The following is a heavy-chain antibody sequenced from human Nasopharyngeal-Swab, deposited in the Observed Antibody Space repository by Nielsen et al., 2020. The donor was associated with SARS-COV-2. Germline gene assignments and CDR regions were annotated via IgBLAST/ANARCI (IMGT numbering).Heavy chain of an antibody. V-gene: IGHV6-1*01. CDR2: TYYRSKWYN. CDR3: ARGGAEYYDFWSGYYVFDY. D-gene: IGHD3-3*01. Sequence: WIRQSPSRGLEWLGRTYYRSKWYNDYAVSVKSRITINPDTSKNQFSLKLSSVTAADTAVYYCARGGAEYYDFWSGYYVFDYWGQGTLVTVSS. J-gene: IGHJ4*02.